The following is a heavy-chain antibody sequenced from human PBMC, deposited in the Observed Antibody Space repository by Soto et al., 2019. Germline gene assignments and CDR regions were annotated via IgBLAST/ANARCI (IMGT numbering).Heavy chain of an antibody. CDR2: IYHSGAT. CDR3: AKFADSGSSGFYYYSGMDV. Sequence: QVQLQESGPGLVKPSQTLSLTCAVSGGSITRDNFFWNWIRQRPGKGLEWIGYIYHSGATYYNPSIRSRVVTSIDKAKNHFSLNLTSVTAADTAVYYCAKFADSGSSGFYYYSGMDVWGPWTTATVSS. D-gene: IGHD3-22*01. V-gene: IGHV4-31*11. CDR1: GGSITRDNFF. J-gene: IGHJ6*02.